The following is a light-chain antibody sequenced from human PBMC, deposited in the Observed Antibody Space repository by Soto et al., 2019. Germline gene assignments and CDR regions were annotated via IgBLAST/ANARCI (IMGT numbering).Light chain of an antibody. CDR2: GAS. CDR1: QRVRSN. J-gene: IGKJ4*01. V-gene: IGKV3-15*01. Sequence: EIVMTHSPSTLSLSPVDRAXXSCSSSQRVRSNLAWYQHKPGQAPRLLIYGASTRATGIPARFSGSGAGTEFTLTISSLQSEDFAFYYCQQYDNWPSLTFGGGTKVDIK. CDR3: QQYDNWPSLT.